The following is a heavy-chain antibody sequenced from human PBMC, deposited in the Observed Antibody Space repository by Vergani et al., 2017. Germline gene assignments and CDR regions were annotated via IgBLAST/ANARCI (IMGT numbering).Heavy chain of an antibody. D-gene: IGHD6-19*01. Sequence: QVQLQESGPGLTKPSETLSLTCTVSGGSVDNRDYYWGWIRRPPGKGLEWIGSIYHSGSTYYNPSLKSRVTISVDTSKNQFSLKLSSVTAADTAVYYCARPERSSGWFDPWGQGTLVTVSS. CDR3: ARPERSSGWFDP. CDR1: GGSVDNRDYY. V-gene: IGHV4-39*07. CDR2: IYHSGST. J-gene: IGHJ5*02.